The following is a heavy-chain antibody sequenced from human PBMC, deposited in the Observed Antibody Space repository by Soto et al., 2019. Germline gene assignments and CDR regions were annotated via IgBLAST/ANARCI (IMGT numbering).Heavy chain of an antibody. J-gene: IGHJ4*02. Sequence: SETLSLTCTVSGGSISSSSYYWGWIRQPPGKGLEWIGSIYYSGSTYYTPSLKSRVTISVDTSKNQFSLKLSSVTAADTAVYYCARHQYHSSGPSAYWGQGTLVTVSS. CDR3: ARHQYHSSGPSAY. CDR1: GGSISSSSYY. D-gene: IGHD3-22*01. CDR2: IYYSGST. V-gene: IGHV4-39*01.